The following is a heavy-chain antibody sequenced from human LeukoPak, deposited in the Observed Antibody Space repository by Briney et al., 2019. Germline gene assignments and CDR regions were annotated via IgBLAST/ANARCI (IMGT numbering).Heavy chain of an antibody. V-gene: IGHV5-51*01. CDR2: IYPGDSDT. Sequence: PGESLKISCKASGYRFTNYWIGWVRQMPGKGLEWMAIIYPGDSDTRYSPSFQGQVTVSVDKSISTASLQWSALRASDTAMYYCVRQAYIYDTSSDYYRTGAHYDYWGQGTLVTVSS. D-gene: IGHD3-22*01. CDR1: GYRFTNYW. CDR3: VRQAYIYDTSSDYYRTGAHYDY. J-gene: IGHJ4*02.